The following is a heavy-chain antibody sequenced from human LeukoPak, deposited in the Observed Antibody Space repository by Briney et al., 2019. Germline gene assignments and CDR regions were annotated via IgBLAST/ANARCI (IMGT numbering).Heavy chain of an antibody. V-gene: IGHV4-39*01. CDR2: IHYSGST. Sequence: KPSETLSLTCTVSGGSISSSSYYWDWIRQPPGKGLEWVGSIHYSGSTYYNPSLKSRLTISVDTSKNQLSLKLNSVTAADTAVYYCARHAGLAVTATGFDYWGQGTLVTVSS. J-gene: IGHJ4*02. CDR1: GGSISSSSYY. CDR3: ARHAGLAVTATGFDY. D-gene: IGHD6-19*01.